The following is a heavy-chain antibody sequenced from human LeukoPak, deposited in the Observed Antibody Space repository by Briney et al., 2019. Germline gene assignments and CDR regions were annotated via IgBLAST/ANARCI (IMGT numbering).Heavy chain of an antibody. D-gene: IGHD5-18*01. J-gene: IGHJ4*02. CDR1: GFTFSSYG. Sequence: PGGSLRLSCAASGFTFSSYGMSWVRQAPGKGLEWVAAISGSGGSTYYADSVKGRFTISRDNSKNTLYLQMNSLRAEDTAVYYCAKDPGGYSYGSFDYWGQGTLVTVSS. V-gene: IGHV3-23*01. CDR3: AKDPGGYSYGSFDY. CDR2: ISGSGGST.